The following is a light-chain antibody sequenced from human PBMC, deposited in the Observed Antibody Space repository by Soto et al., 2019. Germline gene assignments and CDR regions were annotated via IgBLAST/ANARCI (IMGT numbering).Light chain of an antibody. Sequence: ENVLTQSPGTLSLSPGGRATLSSRASQSVSSGHLAWYQQKPGQAPRLLIYGVSSRATGIPDRFSGSGSGTDFALTISRLEPEDFAVYYCQQYGSSPWTFGQGTKVEI. J-gene: IGKJ1*01. CDR2: GVS. CDR1: QSVSSGH. CDR3: QQYGSSPWT. V-gene: IGKV3-20*01.